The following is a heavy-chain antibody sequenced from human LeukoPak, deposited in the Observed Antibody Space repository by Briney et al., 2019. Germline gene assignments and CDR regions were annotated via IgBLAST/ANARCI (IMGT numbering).Heavy chain of an antibody. J-gene: IGHJ4*02. CDR2: ISSYNGNT. Sequence: ASVKVSCKASGYTFTSYGISWVRQAPGQGLEWMGWISSYNGNTNYAQKLQGRVTMSTDTSTGTAYMELRSLRSDDTAIYYCARDLTIVAAGTFGYWGQGTLVTVSS. V-gene: IGHV1-18*01. CDR1: GYTFTSYG. CDR3: ARDLTIVAAGTFGY. D-gene: IGHD6-13*01.